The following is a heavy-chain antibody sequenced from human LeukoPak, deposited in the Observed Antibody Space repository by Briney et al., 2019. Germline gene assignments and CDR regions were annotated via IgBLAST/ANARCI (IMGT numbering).Heavy chain of an antibody. D-gene: IGHD5/OR15-5a*01. V-gene: IGHV5-51*01. Sequence: GESLQISCKGSGYRFTNYWIGWVRQMPGKGLEWMGIIYPGDSDTRYSPSFRGQVTISADKSISTAYLQWSSLKASDTAMYYCARLYADYADYWGQGTLVTVSS. CDR2: IYPGDSDT. CDR1: GYRFTNYW. J-gene: IGHJ4*02. CDR3: ARLYADYADY.